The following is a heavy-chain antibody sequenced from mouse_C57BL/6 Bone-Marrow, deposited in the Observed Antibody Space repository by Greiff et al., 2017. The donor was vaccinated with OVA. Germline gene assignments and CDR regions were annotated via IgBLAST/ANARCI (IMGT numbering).Heavy chain of an antibody. J-gene: IGHJ3*01. V-gene: IGHV14-4*01. CDR1: GFNIKDDY. Sequence: EVQLQQSGAELVRPGASVKLSCTASGFNIKDDYMHWVKQRPEQGLEWIGWIAPEHGDTEYASKFQGKATITADTSSNTAYLQLSSLTSEDTAVYYCTKLTGTFAYWGQGTLVTVSA. CDR3: TKLTGTFAY. D-gene: IGHD4-1*01. CDR2: IAPEHGDT.